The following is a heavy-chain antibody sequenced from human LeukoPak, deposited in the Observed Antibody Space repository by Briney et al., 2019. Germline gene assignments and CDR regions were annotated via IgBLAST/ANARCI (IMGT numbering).Heavy chain of an antibody. J-gene: IGHJ4*02. Sequence: GGSLRLSCAASGFTFSSYAVSWVRQAPGKGLEWVSAISGSGGSTYYADSVKGRFTISRDNSKNTLYLQMNSLRAEDTAVYYCAKDPGYYDSSGTHFDYWGQGTLVTVSS. CDR3: AKDPGYYDSSGTHFDY. CDR2: ISGSGGST. V-gene: IGHV3-23*01. D-gene: IGHD3-22*01. CDR1: GFTFSSYA.